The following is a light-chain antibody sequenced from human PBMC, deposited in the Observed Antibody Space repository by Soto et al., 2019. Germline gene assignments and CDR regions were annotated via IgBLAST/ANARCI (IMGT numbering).Light chain of an antibody. CDR1: QFLSSY. Sequence: ELVLTQSPATLSLSPGERATLSCRASQFLSSYLAWYQQIPGQPPRLLIYDKSNRVTGIPARFSGSRSGTDFTLTISSLEHEDFAVYFCHQRNKFGQGTRLEIK. J-gene: IGKJ5*01. CDR2: DKS. V-gene: IGKV3-11*01. CDR3: HQRNK.